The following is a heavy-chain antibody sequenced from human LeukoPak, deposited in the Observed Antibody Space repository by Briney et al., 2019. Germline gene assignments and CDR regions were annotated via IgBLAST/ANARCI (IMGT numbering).Heavy chain of an antibody. J-gene: IGHJ5*02. CDR2: INPNSGGT. V-gene: IGHV1-2*02. CDR1: GYTFTGYY. CDR3: ARVRSGYSSSFLGFDP. Sequence: ASVKVSCKASGYTFTGYYMHWVRQAPGHGLEWMGWINPNSGGTNYAQKFQGRVTMTRDTSISTAYMELSRLRSDDTAVYYCARVRSGYSSSFLGFDPWGQGTLVTVSS. D-gene: IGHD6-13*01.